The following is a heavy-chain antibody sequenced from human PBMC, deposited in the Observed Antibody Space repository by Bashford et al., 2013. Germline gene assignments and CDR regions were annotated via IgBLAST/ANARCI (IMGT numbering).Heavy chain of an antibody. Sequence: GESLKISCKGSGYSFTKTWISWVRQMPGKGLEWMGRIDPSDSYTMYSPSFQGHVTISVDKSISTAFMQWNSLKASDTAMYYCARIVVAKSTTVTTLYGMDVWGQGTTVTVSS. J-gene: IGHJ6*02. CDR2: IDPSDSYT. CDR1: GYSFTKTW. CDR3: ARIVVAKSTTVTTLYGMDV. D-gene: IGHD4-11*01. V-gene: IGHV5-10-1*01.